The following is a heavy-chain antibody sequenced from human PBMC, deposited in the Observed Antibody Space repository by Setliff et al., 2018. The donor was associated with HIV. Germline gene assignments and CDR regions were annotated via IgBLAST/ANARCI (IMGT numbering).Heavy chain of an antibody. V-gene: IGHV5-51*01. CDR3: ARKRKDYYGSGSYSGFYYYYHMDV. D-gene: IGHD3-10*01. J-gene: IGHJ6*03. CDR1: GYIFTNYW. CDR2: IWPDDSDT. Sequence: GESLKISCKASGYIFTNYWVGWVRQMPGNGLEWMGLIWPDDSDTMYSPSFQGQVTVSADKSISTTYLELNNLTSDDSAIYYCARKRKDYYGSGSYSGFYYYYHMDVWGQGTTVTVSS.